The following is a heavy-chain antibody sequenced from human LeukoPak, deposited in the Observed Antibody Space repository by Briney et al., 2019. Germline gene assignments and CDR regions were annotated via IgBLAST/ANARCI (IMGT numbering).Heavy chain of an antibody. D-gene: IGHD6-19*01. CDR1: GGSISSSSYY. J-gene: IGHJ4*02. V-gene: IGHV4-39*07. CDR2: INHSGST. CDR3: AREHSSGWYPLGLDY. Sequence: SETLSLTCTVSGGSISSSSYYWSWIRQPPGKGLEWIGEINHSGSTNYNPSLKSRVTISVDTSKNQFSLKLSSVTAADTAVYYCAREHSSGWYPLGLDYWGQGTLVTVSS.